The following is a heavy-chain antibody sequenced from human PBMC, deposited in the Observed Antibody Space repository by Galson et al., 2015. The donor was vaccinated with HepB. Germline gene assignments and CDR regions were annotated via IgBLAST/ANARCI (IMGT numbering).Heavy chain of an antibody. D-gene: IGHD3-9*01. CDR1: GFSLPTSGVG. J-gene: IGHJ4*02. CDR2: IYWDADT. Sequence: PALVKPTQTLTLTCTFFGFSLPTSGVGVGWIRQPPGKALEWLAVIYWDADTRYRPSLKNRVTITKDTSKNQVVLIMTSMDPADTATYFCAHSYAPHYDILTGLLWVDFFDSWGQGILVTVTS. CDR3: AHSYAPHYDILTGLLWVDFFDS. V-gene: IGHV2-5*02.